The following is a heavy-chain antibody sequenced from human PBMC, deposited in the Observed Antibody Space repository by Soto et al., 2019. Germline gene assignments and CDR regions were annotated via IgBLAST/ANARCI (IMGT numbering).Heavy chain of an antibody. Sequence: EVQLVESGGGLVQPGGSLMLSCAASGFTFSGSAMHWVRQASGKGLEWVGRIRSKAYSYATAYGASVKGRFTLSRDDSKNTAYLQMNSLKSEDTAVYYCSRSSKTGDDAFDIWGQGTMVTVSS. CDR1: GFTFSGSA. CDR2: IRSKAYSYAT. J-gene: IGHJ3*02. D-gene: IGHD7-27*01. V-gene: IGHV3-73*01. CDR3: SRSSKTGDDAFDI.